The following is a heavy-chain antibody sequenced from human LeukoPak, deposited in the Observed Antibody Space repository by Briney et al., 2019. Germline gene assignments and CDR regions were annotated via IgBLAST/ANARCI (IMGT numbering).Heavy chain of an antibody. CDR2: INYSGGT. CDR1: GDSIISSSFY. J-gene: IGHJ4*02. D-gene: IGHD2-15*01. V-gene: IGHV4-39*07. Sequence: SETLSLTCTVSGDSIISSSFYWGWIRQPPGKGLEWIGTINYSGGTHYNPSLKSRVTISVDKSKNQFSLKLSSATAADTAVYYCARMGVGYCSGGSCLGGFDYWGQGTLVTVSS. CDR3: ARMGVGYCSGGSCLGGFDY.